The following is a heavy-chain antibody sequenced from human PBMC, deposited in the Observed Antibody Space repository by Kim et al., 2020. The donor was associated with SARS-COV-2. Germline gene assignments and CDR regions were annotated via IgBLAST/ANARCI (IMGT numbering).Heavy chain of an antibody. CDR1: GFIFSNYW. V-gene: IGHV3-74*01. Sequence: GGSLRLSCAASGFIFSNYWMHWVRQAPGKGLVWVSRINSDGRSTNYADSVKGRFTISRDNAKNTLYLQMNSLRVEDTAVYYCASAFTSDNWGQGTLVTVSS. CDR3: ASAFTSDN. J-gene: IGHJ4*02. CDR2: INSDGRST.